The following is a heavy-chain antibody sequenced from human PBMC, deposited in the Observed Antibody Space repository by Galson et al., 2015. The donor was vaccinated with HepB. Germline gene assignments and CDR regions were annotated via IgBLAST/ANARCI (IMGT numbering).Heavy chain of an antibody. J-gene: IGHJ4*02. D-gene: IGHD1-26*01. CDR2: ISSSGSTI. Sequence: SLRLSCAASGFTFSSYEMNWVRQAPGKGLEWVSYISSSGSTIYCADSVKGRFTISRDNAKNSLYLQMNSLRAEDTAVYYCARDQLVGATPFDYWGQGTLVTVSS. V-gene: IGHV3-48*03. CDR3: ARDQLVGATPFDY. CDR1: GFTFSSYE.